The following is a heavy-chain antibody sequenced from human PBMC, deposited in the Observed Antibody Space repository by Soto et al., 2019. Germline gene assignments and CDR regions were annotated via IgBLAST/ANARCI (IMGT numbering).Heavy chain of an antibody. Sequence: EVQLVESGGGLVQPGGSLRLSCAASGFSFSDHFMEWVRQAPGKGLEWVGRIRSKANSYTTEYVASVKGRFTISRDDSKTSVYLQMNSLKIEDTAVYYCTRTYCGGGNCYATIEYWGQGTLVTVSS. J-gene: IGHJ4*02. V-gene: IGHV3-72*01. CDR3: TRTYCGGGNCYATIEY. D-gene: IGHD2-15*01. CDR1: GFSFSDHF. CDR2: IRSKANSYTT.